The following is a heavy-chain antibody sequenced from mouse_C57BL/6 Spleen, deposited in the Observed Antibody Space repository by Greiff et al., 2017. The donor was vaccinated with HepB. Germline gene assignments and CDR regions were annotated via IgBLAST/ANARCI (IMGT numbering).Heavy chain of an antibody. V-gene: IGHV2-9-1*01. D-gene: IGHD1-1*01. CDR2: IWTGGGT. Sequence: LVAPSQSLSITCTVSGFSLTSYAISWVRQPPGKGLEWLGVIWTGGGTNYNSALKSRLSISKDNSKSQVFLKMNSLQTDDTARYYCARDYYGSSHWYFDVWGTGTTVTVSS. J-gene: IGHJ1*03. CDR3: ARDYYGSSHWYFDV. CDR1: GFSLTSYA.